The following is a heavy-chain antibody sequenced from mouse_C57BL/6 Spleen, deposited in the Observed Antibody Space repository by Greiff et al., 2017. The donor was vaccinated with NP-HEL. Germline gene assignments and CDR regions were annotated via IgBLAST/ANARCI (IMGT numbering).Heavy chain of an antibody. CDR3: ARYPYYDYVYYFDY. D-gene: IGHD2-4*01. CDR2: ISNKANGYTT. J-gene: IGHJ2*01. CDR1: GFTFTDYY. V-gene: IGHV7-3*01. Sequence: EVKVEESGGGLVQPGGSLSLSCAASGFTFTDYYMSWVRQPPGKALEWLGFISNKANGYTTEYSASVKGRFTISRDNSQSILYLQMDALRAEDSATYYCARYPYYDYVYYFDYWGQGTTLTVSS.